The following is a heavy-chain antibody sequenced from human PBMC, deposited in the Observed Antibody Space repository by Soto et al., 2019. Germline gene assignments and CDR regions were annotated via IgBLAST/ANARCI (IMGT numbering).Heavy chain of an antibody. CDR2: IYYSGST. Sequence: SETLSLTCTVSGGSVSSGSYYWSWIRQPPGKGLEWIGYIYYSGSTNYNPSLKSRVTISVDTSKNQFSLKLSSVTAADTAVYYCARGRRYYYGMDVCGQGTTVTVSS. V-gene: IGHV4-61*01. J-gene: IGHJ6*02. CDR1: GGSVSSGSYY. CDR3: ARGRRYYYGMDV.